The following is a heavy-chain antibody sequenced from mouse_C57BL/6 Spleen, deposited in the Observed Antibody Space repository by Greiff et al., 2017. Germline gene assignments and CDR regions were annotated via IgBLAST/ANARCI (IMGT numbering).Heavy chain of an antibody. CDR3: AREGITTGAMDY. Sequence: VQLKESGPGLVKPSQSLSLTCSVTGYSITSGYYWNWIRQFPGNKLEWMGYISYDGSNNYNPSLKNRISITRDTSKNQFFLKLNSVTTEDTATYYCAREGITTGAMDYWGQGTSVTVSS. D-gene: IGHD1-1*01. V-gene: IGHV3-6*01. CDR2: ISYDGSN. J-gene: IGHJ4*01. CDR1: GYSITSGYY.